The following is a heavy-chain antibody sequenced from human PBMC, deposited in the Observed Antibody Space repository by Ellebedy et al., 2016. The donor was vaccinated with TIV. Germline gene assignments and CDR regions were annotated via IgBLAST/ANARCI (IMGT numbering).Heavy chain of an antibody. J-gene: IGHJ4*02. CDR3: ARGEPGSYYGMGAFDY. Sequence: SVKVSXXASGGTFSSYAISWVRQAPGQGLEWMGGIIPIFGTANYAQKFQGRVTITADESTSTAYMELSSLRSEDTAVYYCARGEPGSYYGMGAFDYWGQGTLVTVSS. CDR2: IIPIFGTA. CDR1: GGTFSSYA. V-gene: IGHV1-69*13. D-gene: IGHD1-26*01.